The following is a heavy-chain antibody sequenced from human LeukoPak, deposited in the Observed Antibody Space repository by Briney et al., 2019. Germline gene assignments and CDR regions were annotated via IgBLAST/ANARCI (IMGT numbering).Heavy chain of an antibody. CDR1: GFTFSSND. V-gene: IGHV3-53*01. CDR2: IYSGGST. J-gene: IGHJ4*02. D-gene: IGHD4-17*01. CDR3: ARVVDHDYGDYYLDY. Sequence: GGSLRLSCAASGFTFSSNDMSWVRQAPGKGLECISVIYSGGSTDYSDSVKGRLTISRDNTKKTLYLQMNSLRAEDTAVYYCARVVDHDYGDYYLDYWGQGTLVTVSS.